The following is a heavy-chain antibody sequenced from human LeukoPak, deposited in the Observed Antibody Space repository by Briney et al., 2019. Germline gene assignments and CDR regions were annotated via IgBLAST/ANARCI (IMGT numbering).Heavy chain of an antibody. D-gene: IGHD3-10*01. CDR3: STGSGHAFGI. CDR1: GFTFSTYW. J-gene: IGHJ3*02. Sequence: PGGSLRLSCAASGFTFSTYWMSWVRQAPGKGLEWVANINQHGGDKNYLDSVKGRFTISRDNAQNSLYLQMNSLRAEDTAVYYCSTGSGHAFGIWGRGTMVTVSS. CDR2: INQHGGDK. V-gene: IGHV3-7*01.